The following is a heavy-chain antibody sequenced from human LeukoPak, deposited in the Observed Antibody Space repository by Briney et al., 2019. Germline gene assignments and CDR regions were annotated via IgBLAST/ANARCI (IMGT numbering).Heavy chain of an antibody. Sequence: GGSLRLSCAASGFTFSSYSMNWVRQAPGKGLEWVSSISSSSSYIYYADSVKGRFTSSSDNAKNSLYLQMNSLRAEDTAVYYCARVEDCGGDCYSFDYWGQGTLVTVSS. CDR3: ARVEDCGGDCYSFDY. CDR1: GFTFSSYS. D-gene: IGHD2-21*02. J-gene: IGHJ4*02. CDR2: ISSSSSYI. V-gene: IGHV3-21*01.